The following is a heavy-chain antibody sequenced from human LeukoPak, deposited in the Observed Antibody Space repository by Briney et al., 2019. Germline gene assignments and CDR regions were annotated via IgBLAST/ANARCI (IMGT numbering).Heavy chain of an antibody. J-gene: IGHJ4*02. CDR1: GGSISSYY. CDR2: IHYTGST. CDR3: VRRDHGGWNYFDY. V-gene: IGHV4-59*01. D-gene: IGHD6-19*01. Sequence: SETLSLTCTVSGGSISSYYWSWIRQPPGKGLEWIGYIHYTGSTNYNPSPKSRVTISVDTSNNQFSLKLSSVTAADTAVYCCVRRDHGGWNYFDYWGQGTLVTVSS.